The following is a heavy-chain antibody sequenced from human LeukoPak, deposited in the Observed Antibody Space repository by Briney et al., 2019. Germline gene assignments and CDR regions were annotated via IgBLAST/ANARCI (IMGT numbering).Heavy chain of an antibody. CDR2: IYSGGST. CDR3: ARSNIVVVPAANAFDI. D-gene: IGHD2-2*01. CDR1: GFTVGSNY. V-gene: IGHV3-66*01. J-gene: IGHJ3*02. Sequence: GGSLRLSCAASGFTVGSNYMSWVRQAPGKGLEWVSVIYSGGSTYYADSVKSRFTISRDNSKNTLYLQMNSLRAEDTAVYYCARSNIVVVPAANAFDIWGQGTMVTVSS.